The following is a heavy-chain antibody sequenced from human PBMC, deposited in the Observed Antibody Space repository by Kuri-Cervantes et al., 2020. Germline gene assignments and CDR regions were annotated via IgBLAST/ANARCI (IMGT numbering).Heavy chain of an antibody. CDR1: GFTFSSYA. J-gene: IGHJ2*01. CDR3: AKGSACSGGSCYSFWYFDL. Sequence: GESLKISCAASGFTFSSYAMSWVRQAPGKGLEWVSAISGSGGSTYYADSVKGRFTISRDNSKNTLYLQMNSLRAEDTAVYYCAKGSACSGGSCYSFWYFDLWGRGTLVTVSS. D-gene: IGHD2-15*01. V-gene: IGHV3-23*01. CDR2: ISGSGGST.